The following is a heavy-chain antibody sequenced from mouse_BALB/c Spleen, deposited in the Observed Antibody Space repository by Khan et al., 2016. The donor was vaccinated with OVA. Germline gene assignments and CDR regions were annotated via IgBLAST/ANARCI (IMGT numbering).Heavy chain of an antibody. Sequence: EVELVESGGGLVQPGGSLKLSCATAGFTFSDYYMYWVRQTPEKRLEWVAHISNGGDSTYYPDTVKGRFTISRDNANNTLYLQMSRLTSEDTAMYYCARRRDAYFFAMDYWGQGTSVTGSS. V-gene: IGHV5-12*02. CDR1: GFTFSDYY. CDR2: ISNGGDST. J-gene: IGHJ4*01. CDR3: ARRRDAYFFAMDY.